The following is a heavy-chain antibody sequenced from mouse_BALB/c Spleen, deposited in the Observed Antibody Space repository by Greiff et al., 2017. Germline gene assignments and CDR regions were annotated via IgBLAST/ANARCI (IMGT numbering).Heavy chain of an antibody. CDR1: GFTFSSFG. Sequence: EVKLMESGGGLVQPGGSRKLSCAASGFTFSSFGMHWVRQAPEKGLEWVAYISSGSSTIYYADTVKGRFTISRDNPKNTLFLQMTSLRSEDTAMYYCARGYGFAYWGQGTLVTVSA. J-gene: IGHJ3*01. V-gene: IGHV5-17*02. D-gene: IGHD2-14*01. CDR3: ARGYGFAY. CDR2: ISSGSSTI.